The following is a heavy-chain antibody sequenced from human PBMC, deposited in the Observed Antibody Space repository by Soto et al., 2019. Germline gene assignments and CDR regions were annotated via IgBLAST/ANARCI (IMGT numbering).Heavy chain of an antibody. CDR2: VSGSGSAI. CDR1: GFTFNNYA. Sequence: EVQLLESGGGLVQPGGSLRLSCAASGFTFNNYAMSWVRQAPGKGLKWVSAVSGSGSAIYYADSVKGRFTISSDNSKNTLSLQMNSLRAEDTAVYYLAKSADYGSYFDSWGQGTLVTVSS. D-gene: IGHD4-17*01. J-gene: IGHJ4*02. V-gene: IGHV3-23*01. CDR3: AKSADYGSYFDS.